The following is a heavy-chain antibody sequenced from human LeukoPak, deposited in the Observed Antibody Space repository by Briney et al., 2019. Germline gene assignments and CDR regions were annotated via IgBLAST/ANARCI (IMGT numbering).Heavy chain of an antibody. CDR2: ITSSSSSI. D-gene: IGHD3-22*01. V-gene: IGHV3-48*01. Sequence: GGSLRLSCAASGFTFSSYSMNWVRQAPGKGLEWVSYITSSSSSIYYAGSVKGRFTISRDNAQNSLYLQMNSLRAEDTAVYYCARDLGQYYDTSDNWFDPWGQGTLVTVSS. J-gene: IGHJ5*02. CDR3: ARDLGQYYDTSDNWFDP. CDR1: GFTFSSYS.